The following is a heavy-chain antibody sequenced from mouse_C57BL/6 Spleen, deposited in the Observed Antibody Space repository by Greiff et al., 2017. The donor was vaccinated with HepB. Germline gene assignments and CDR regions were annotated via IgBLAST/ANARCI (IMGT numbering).Heavy chain of an antibody. J-gene: IGHJ4*01. CDR3: AREAYYDYDGNYAMDY. CDR1: GFSLTSYG. Sequence: VMLVESGPGLVQPSQSLSITCTVSGFSLTSYGVHWVRQSPGKGLEWLGVIWSGGSTDYNAAFISRLSISKDNSKSQVFFKMNSLQADDTAIYYCAREAYYDYDGNYAMDYWGQGTSVTVSS. CDR2: IWSGGST. D-gene: IGHD2-4*01. V-gene: IGHV2-2*01.